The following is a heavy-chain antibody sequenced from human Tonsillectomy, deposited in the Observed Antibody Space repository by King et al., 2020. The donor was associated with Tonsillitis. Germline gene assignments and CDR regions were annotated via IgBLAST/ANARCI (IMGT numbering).Heavy chain of an antibody. CDR3: ARDRSSSSWAL. CDR1: GYSISSGFY. D-gene: IGHD2-2*01. CDR2: ILHSGST. J-gene: IGHJ4*02. Sequence: QLQESGPGLVKPSETLSLTCAVSGYSISSGFYWGWIRQSPGKGLEWIGTILHSGSTYYNPSLKNRVIISIDTSKNHFSLKLTSVTAADTAVYYCARDRSSSSWALWGPGVLVTVSS. V-gene: IGHV4-38-2*02.